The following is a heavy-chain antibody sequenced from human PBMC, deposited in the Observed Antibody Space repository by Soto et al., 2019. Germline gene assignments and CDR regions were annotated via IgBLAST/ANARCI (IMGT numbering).Heavy chain of an antibody. CDR1: GFTFDDYA. V-gene: IGHV3-9*01. J-gene: IGHJ3*02. Sequence: GGSLRLSCAASGFTFDDYAMHWVRQAPGKGLEWVSGISWNSGSIGYADSVKGRFTISRDNAKNSLYLQMNSLRAEDTALYYCAKDTDRGPLNAFDIWGQGTMVTVSS. CDR3: AKDTDRGPLNAFDI. D-gene: IGHD3-10*01. CDR2: ISWNSGSI.